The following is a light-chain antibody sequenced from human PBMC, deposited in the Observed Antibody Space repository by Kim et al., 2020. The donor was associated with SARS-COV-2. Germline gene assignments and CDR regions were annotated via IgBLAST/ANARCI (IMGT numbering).Light chain of an antibody. V-gene: IGKV3-20*01. CDR3: QQYGSSPQL. Sequence: STGERATLSCRASQSVSSSYLAWYQQKPGQAPRLLIYGASSRATGIPDRFSGSGSGTDFTLTISRMEPEDFAVYYCQQYGSSPQLFGQGTKVDIK. CDR2: GAS. CDR1: QSVSSSY. J-gene: IGKJ1*01.